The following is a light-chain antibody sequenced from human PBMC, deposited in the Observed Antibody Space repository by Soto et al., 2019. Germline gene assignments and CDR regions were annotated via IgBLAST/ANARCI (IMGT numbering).Light chain of an antibody. CDR3: QQANSFPFT. Sequence: DIQMTQSPSSVSASVGDRVTITCRASQGISNWLAWYQQKPGKAPKLLIYAASSLQSGVPSRVSGSGSGTVFTLTISSLQPEDFATYYCQQANSFPFTFGPGTKVDIK. J-gene: IGKJ3*01. CDR1: QGISNW. CDR2: AAS. V-gene: IGKV1-12*01.